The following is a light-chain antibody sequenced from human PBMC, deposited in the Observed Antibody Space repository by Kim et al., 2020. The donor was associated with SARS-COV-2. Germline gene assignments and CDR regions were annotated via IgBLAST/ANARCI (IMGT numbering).Light chain of an antibody. V-gene: IGLV3-1*01. CDR3: QAWVTSTI. CDR1: KLRNQF. Sequence: SYELTQPPSLSVSPGQTVTITCSGDKLRNQFACWYQQKPGQSPVLVIYQDDKRPSGIPERFSGSMSGDTATLTISGAQTVDEADYYCQAWVTSTIFGGGTQLAVL. CDR2: QDD. J-gene: IGLJ2*01.